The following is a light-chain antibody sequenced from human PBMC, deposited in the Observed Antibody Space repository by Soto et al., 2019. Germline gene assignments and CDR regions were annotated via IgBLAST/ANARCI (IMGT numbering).Light chain of an antibody. CDR3: SSYTGGNPSYV. V-gene: IGLV2-14*01. CDR2: EVT. Sequence: QSVLTQPASVSGSPGQSITISCTGINSDVGAYNLVSWYQQYPGKAPKLMIYEVTIRPSGVSDRFSGSKSGNTASLTVSGLQAEDEADYYCSSYTGGNPSYVFGTGTKLTVL. CDR1: NSDVGAYNL. J-gene: IGLJ1*01.